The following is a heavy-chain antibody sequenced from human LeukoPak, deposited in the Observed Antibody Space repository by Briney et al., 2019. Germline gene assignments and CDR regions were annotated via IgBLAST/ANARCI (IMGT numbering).Heavy chain of an antibody. CDR2: IIPILGIA. J-gene: IGHJ1*01. CDR1: GGTFSSYA. CDR3: ARGGRARATEYFQH. V-gene: IGHV1-69*04. Sequence: SVKVSCKASGGTFSSYAISWVRQAPGQGLEWMGRIIPILGIANYAQKFQGRVTITADKSTSTAYMELSSLRSEDTAVYYCARGGRARATEYFQHWGQGTLVTVSS. D-gene: IGHD3-10*01.